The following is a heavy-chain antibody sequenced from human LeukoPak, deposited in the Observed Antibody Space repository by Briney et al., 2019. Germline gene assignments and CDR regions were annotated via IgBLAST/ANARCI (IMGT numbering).Heavy chain of an antibody. V-gene: IGHV3-23*01. D-gene: IGHD5-12*01. J-gene: IGHJ4*02. CDR1: GFTFSSYA. CDR3: AREASLSGCYFDY. Sequence: GGSLRLSCAASGFTFSSYAMSWVRQAPGKGLEWVSAISGSGGSTYYADSVKGRFTISRDNSKNTLFLQMNSLRAEDTALYYCAREASLSGCYFDYWGQGTLVTVSS. CDR2: ISGSGGST.